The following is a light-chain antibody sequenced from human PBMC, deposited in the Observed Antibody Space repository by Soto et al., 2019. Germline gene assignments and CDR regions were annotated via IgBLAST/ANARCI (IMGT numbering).Light chain of an antibody. CDR1: QSVYRSNNKNY. V-gene: IGKV4-1*01. CDR2: WAS. J-gene: IGKJ1*01. CDR3: QQYYTTPTWT. Sequence: DIVMTQSPDSLAVSLGERATINCKSSQSVYRSNNKNYLAWYQQKPGQPPKLLIYWASTRESGVPDRFSGSGSGTDFTLTISSLQAEDVAVYYCQQYYTTPTWTFGQGTKVEIK.